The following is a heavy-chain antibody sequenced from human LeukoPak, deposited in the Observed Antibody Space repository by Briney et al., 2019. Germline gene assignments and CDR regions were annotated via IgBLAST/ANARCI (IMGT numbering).Heavy chain of an antibody. V-gene: IGHV3-23*01. CDR3: AKDDAWLRFGE. D-gene: IGHD3-10*01. CDR2: ISPSGDIT. J-gene: IGHJ4*02. CDR1: GFTFNNHG. Sequence: GGTLRLSCPASGFTFNNHGMNWVRQAPGKGLEWVSGISPSGDITYYADSVKGRFTISRDNSKNTLYLEVISLTAEDTAVYYCAKDDAWLRFGEWSQGTLVTVSS.